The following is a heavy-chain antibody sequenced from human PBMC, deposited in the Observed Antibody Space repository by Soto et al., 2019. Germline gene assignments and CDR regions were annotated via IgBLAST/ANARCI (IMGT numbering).Heavy chain of an antibody. Sequence: QIQLVQSGGDVKTPGASVKVSCTTSRYTFTSHGIAWVRQAPGQGLEWMGWISTFNGKTDYAQKFQGRVTMTADTFTSTVHMELRSLRSDATAVYYCARLLTEGATFREDAFDVWSAGTKVTVSS. CDR3: ARLLTEGATFREDAFDV. CDR1: RYTFTSHG. CDR2: ISTFNGKT. D-gene: IGHD3-9*01. V-gene: IGHV1-18*01. J-gene: IGHJ3*01.